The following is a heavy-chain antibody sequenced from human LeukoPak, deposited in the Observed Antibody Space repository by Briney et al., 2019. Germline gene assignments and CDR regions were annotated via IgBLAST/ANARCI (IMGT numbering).Heavy chain of an antibody. D-gene: IGHD6-13*01. Sequence: GGSLRLSCAASGFTFDDYAMHWVRQAPGKGLEWVSGISWDSGSIGYADSVKGRFTISRDNAKNSLYLQMNSLRAEDTALYYCAKDGQHIAAAGNGWFDPWGQGTLVTVSS. V-gene: IGHV3-9*01. J-gene: IGHJ5*02. CDR2: ISWDSGSI. CDR3: AKDGQHIAAAGNGWFDP. CDR1: GFTFDDYA.